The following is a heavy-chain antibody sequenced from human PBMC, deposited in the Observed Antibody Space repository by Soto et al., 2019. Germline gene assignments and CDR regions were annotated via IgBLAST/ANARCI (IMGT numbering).Heavy chain of an antibody. V-gene: IGHV1-18*04. Sequence: QVQLVQSGAEVKKPGASVKVSCKASGYTFISYGISWVRQAPGQGLEWMGWISAYNGNTNYAQKLQGRVTMTTDTSTSTAYMELRSLRSDDTAVYYCARLLRYFDWLSTGGDFDAFDIWGQGTMVTVSS. CDR2: ISAYNGNT. CDR3: ARLLRYFDWLSTGGDFDAFDI. J-gene: IGHJ3*02. CDR1: GYTFISYG. D-gene: IGHD3-9*01.